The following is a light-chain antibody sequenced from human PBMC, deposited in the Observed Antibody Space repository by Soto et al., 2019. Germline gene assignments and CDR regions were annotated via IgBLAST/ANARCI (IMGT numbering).Light chain of an antibody. Sequence: DIQMTQSPSTLSASVGDRVTITCRASQSITTFLNWYQQKPGNAPKLLIYAASSLQTGVPSRFSGSGSGTDFTLTISSLQREDFATYYCQQAYGAPPTFGQGTTGDIK. CDR1: QSITTF. V-gene: IGKV1-39*01. J-gene: IGKJ1*01. CDR2: AAS. CDR3: QQAYGAPPT.